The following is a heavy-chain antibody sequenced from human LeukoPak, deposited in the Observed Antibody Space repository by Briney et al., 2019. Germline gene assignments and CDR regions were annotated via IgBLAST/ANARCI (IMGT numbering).Heavy chain of an antibody. J-gene: IGHJ4*02. Sequence: PSETLSLTCTVSGGSISSSNYYWGWIRQPPGKGLEWIGNIYYSGSTYYNPSLKSRVTISVDTSKNHFSLKLSSVTAADTAVYYCARLVAVAGAFDYWGQGTLVTVSS. CDR1: GGSISSSNYY. D-gene: IGHD6-19*01. CDR3: ARLVAVAGAFDY. CDR2: IYYSGST. V-gene: IGHV4-39*02.